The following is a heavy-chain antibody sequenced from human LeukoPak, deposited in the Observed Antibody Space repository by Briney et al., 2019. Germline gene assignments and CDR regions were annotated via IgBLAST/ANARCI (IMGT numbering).Heavy chain of an antibody. CDR2: MSGSGAGT. J-gene: IGHJ4*02. CDR1: GFTFSNYA. D-gene: IGHD2-2*01. CDR3: ATRTLYCSTSRCYLDY. V-gene: IGHV3-23*01. Sequence: GGSLRLSCAASGFTFSNYAMSWVRQAPGKGLERVSSMSGSGAGTYYADSVKGRFTIFRDNSKNTLYLQMSSLRAADTAVYYCATRTLYCSTSRCYLDYWGRGTLVTVSS.